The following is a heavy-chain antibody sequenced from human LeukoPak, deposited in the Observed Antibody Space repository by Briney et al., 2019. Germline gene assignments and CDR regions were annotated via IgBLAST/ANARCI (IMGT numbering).Heavy chain of an antibody. J-gene: IGHJ4*02. CDR3: AKGRIQSYMAPEY. CDR2: ISDTGGST. CDR1: GFNFSNYA. D-gene: IGHD5-18*01. Sequence: GGSLRLSCGASGFNFSNYAMAWVRQAPGKGLEWVSAISDTGGSTFYADSVKGRFTISRDNSKNTLYLQMNSLRAEDTAVYYCAKGRIQSYMAPEYWGQGTLVTVSS. V-gene: IGHV3-23*01.